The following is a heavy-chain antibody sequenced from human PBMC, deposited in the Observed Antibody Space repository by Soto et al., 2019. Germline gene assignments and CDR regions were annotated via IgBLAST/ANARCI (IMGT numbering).Heavy chain of an antibody. D-gene: IGHD1-1*01. CDR1: GGSISSSSYY. J-gene: IGHJ5*02. CDR3: AREENWNFDP. CDR2: IYYSGST. V-gene: IGHV4-39*01. Sequence: QLQLQESGPGLVKPSETLSLTCTVSGGSISSSSYYWGWIRQPPGKGLEWIGSIYYSGSTYYNPSLKSRGTIPVDTSHNQSPLQLSSVTADDTAVYYYAREENWNFDPWGQGTLVNVS.